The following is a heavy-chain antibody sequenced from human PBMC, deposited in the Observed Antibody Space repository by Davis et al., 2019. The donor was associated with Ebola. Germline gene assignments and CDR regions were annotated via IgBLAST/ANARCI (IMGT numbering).Heavy chain of an antibody. J-gene: IGHJ4*02. CDR1: GFIFRNYV. D-gene: IGHD3-3*01. CDR2: FGTGGDT. V-gene: IGHV3-23*01. CDR3: AKDYYDFPFDY. Sequence: GESLKISCETSGFIFRNYVMSWVRQAPGKGLEWVSTFGTGGDTYYADSVKGRFAISRDNSKDMLYLQMNSLRAEDTAVYYCAKDYYDFPFDYWGQGALVTVSS.